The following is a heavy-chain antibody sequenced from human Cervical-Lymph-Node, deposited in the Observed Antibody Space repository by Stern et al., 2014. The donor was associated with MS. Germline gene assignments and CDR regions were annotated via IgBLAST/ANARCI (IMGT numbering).Heavy chain of an antibody. V-gene: IGHV7-4-1*02. CDR1: GYPFTSEA. CDR3: TRGPMASFDF. Sequence: VPLVESGSELRKPGASVKVSCKASGYPFTSEAMNWVRQAPGQDFEWMGWINTDTGNPTYAQGFAGRFVFSLDASVSTAYLQIRDLKAEDTAVYYCTRGPMASFDFWGQGTLVTVSS. CDR2: INTDTGNP. D-gene: IGHD5-24*01. J-gene: IGHJ4*02.